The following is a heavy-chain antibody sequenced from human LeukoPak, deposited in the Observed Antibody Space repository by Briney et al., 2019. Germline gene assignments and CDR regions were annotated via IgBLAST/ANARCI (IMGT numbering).Heavy chain of an antibody. V-gene: IGHV3-48*03. Sequence: GGSLRLSCAASGFTFSSYEMNWVRQAPGKGLEWVSYISSSGSTIYYADSVKGRFTISRDNAKNSLYLQMNSLRAEDTAVYYCAREFSLLRYFDWLPYGYYFDYWGQGTLVTVSS. CDR2: ISSSGSTI. D-gene: IGHD3-9*01. CDR1: GFTFSSYE. J-gene: IGHJ4*02. CDR3: AREFSLLRYFDWLPYGYYFDY.